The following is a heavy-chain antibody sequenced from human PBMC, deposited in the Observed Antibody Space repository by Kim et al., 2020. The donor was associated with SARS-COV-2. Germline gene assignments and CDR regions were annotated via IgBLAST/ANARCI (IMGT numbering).Heavy chain of an antibody. CDR3: ASRPYYYDSSGYLGDY. D-gene: IGHD3-22*01. V-gene: IGHV3-53*01. Sequence: VKCRFTISRNESKNTLYLQMNSLRAEDTAVYYCASRPYYYDSSGYLGDYWGQGTLVTVSS. J-gene: IGHJ4*02.